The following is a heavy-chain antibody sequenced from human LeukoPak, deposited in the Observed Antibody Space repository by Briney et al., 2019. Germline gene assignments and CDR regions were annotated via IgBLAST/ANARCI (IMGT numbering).Heavy chain of an antibody. D-gene: IGHD3-22*01. CDR3: ARSGDYYDSSGSQRAFDI. CDR1: GFTFSSYW. V-gene: IGHV3-7*01. Sequence: GGSLSLSCAASGFTFSSYWMSWVRQAPGKGLELVANIKQDGSEKYNVDSVKGRFTISRDNAKNSLYLQMNSLRAEDTAVYYCARSGDYYDSSGSQRAFDIWGQGTMVTVSS. CDR2: IKQDGSEK. J-gene: IGHJ3*02.